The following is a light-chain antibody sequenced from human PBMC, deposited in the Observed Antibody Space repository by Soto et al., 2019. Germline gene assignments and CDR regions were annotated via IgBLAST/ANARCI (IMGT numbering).Light chain of an antibody. CDR3: QQLNSFPYT. Sequence: DIQLTQSPSFLSASVGDRVTIACRASQGIRTYLAWYQQKPGKAPKLLIYAASTLQSGVPSRFSGSGSGTEFTLTISSLQPEDFATYYCQQLNSFPYTFGQGTKLEIK. V-gene: IGKV1-9*01. CDR2: AAS. J-gene: IGKJ2*01. CDR1: QGIRTY.